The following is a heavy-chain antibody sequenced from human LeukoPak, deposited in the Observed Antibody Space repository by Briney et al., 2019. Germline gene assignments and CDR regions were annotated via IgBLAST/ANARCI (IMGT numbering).Heavy chain of an antibody. D-gene: IGHD2-15*01. CDR1: GYTFTDYY. CDR3: ARVDVVVVAASMDV. Sequence: ASVKVSFKASGYTFTDYYMHWVRQAPGQGREWMGWINPNSGGTNYAQKFQGRVTMTRDTSISTAYMELSRLRSDDTAVYYCARVDVVVVAASMDVWGQGTTVTVSS. J-gene: IGHJ6*02. V-gene: IGHV1-2*02. CDR2: INPNSGGT.